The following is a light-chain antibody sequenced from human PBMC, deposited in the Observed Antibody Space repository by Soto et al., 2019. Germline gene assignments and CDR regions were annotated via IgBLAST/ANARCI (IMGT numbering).Light chain of an antibody. CDR1: SSDVGGYNY. CDR3: SSYAGINNV. V-gene: IGLV2-8*01. Sequence: QPVLTQPPSASGSPGQSVTISCTGTSSDVGGYNYVSWYQQHPGKAPKLMIYEVSKRPSGVPDRFSGSKSGNTASLTVSGLQVEDEADYYCSSYAGINNVFGAGTKVTVL. J-gene: IGLJ1*01. CDR2: EVS.